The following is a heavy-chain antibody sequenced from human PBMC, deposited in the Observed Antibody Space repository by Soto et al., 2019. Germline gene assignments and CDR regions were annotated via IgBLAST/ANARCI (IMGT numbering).Heavy chain of an antibody. Sequence: PGGSLRLSCTASGFTFGDYAMSWFRQAPGKGLEWVGFIRSKAYGGTTEYAASVKGRFTISRDDPKSIAYLQMNSLKTEDTAVYYCTGYDSSGKSGYYGMDVWGQGXTVTVSS. CDR2: IRSKAYGGTT. J-gene: IGHJ6*01. V-gene: IGHV3-49*03. CDR3: TGYDSSGKSGYYGMDV. D-gene: IGHD3-22*01. CDR1: GFTFGDYA.